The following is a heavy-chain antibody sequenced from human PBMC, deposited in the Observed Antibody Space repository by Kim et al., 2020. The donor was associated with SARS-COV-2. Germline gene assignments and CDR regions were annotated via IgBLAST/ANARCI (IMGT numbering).Heavy chain of an antibody. J-gene: IGHJ4*02. V-gene: IGHV4-34*01. Sequence: SETLSLTCAVYGGSFSGYYWSWIRQPPGKGLEWIGEINHSGSTNYNPSLKSRVTISVDTSKNQFSLKLSSVTAADTAVYYCALEGDTMVRGVVWGQGTLVTVSS. CDR1: GGSFSGYY. CDR3: ALEGDTMVRGVV. CDR2: INHSGST. D-gene: IGHD3-10*01.